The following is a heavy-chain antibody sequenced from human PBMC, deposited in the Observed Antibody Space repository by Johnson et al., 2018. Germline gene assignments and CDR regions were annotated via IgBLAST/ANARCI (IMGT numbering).Heavy chain of an antibody. CDR3: AKFYSSIWYNWGHYYVDV. D-gene: IGHD6-13*01. V-gene: IGHV3-30*18. CDR1: GFTFSSFG. J-gene: IGHJ6*03. CDR2: MSDDGRDV. Sequence: VQLVEAGGGVVQPGTSLRLSCEASGFTFSSFGMHWVRQAPGKGLDWVAVMSDDGRDVYYADSVKGRFTISRDNSKNTLILQMNSLRAEDTAVYYCAKFYSSIWYNWGHYYVDVWGKGTTVIVSS.